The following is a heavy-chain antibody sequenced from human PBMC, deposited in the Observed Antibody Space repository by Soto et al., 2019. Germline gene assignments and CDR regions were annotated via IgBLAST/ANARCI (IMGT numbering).Heavy chain of an antibody. V-gene: IGHV1-69*12. CDR1: GDTFSTYS. D-gene: IGHD2-2*01. CDR2: IIPRSAKS. Sequence: QVQLVQSGAEVKKPGSSVKVSCKASGDTFSTYSITWMRQVPGQGLEWMGGIIPRSAKSNYAQKFQGRGTITADQSTSTASMDLSSLRSEDTAVYYCAREGLVLVPTTVNSDYYYYAMDVWGQGTTVTVSS. J-gene: IGHJ6*02. CDR3: AREGLVLVPTTVNSDYYYYAMDV.